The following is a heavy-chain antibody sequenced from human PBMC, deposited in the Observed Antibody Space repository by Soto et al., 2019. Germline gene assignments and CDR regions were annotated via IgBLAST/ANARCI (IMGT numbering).Heavy chain of an antibody. CDR3: TTVLWGYYYDSSGYYD. CDR2: IKSKTDGGTT. Sequence: EVQLVESGGGLVKPGGSLRLSCAASGFTFSNAWMSWVRQAPGKGLEWVGRIKSKTDGGTTDYAAPVKGRFTISRDDSKNTLSLQMNSLKTEDTAVYYCTTVLWGYYYDSSGYYDWGQGTLVTVSS. J-gene: IGHJ4*02. V-gene: IGHV3-15*01. CDR1: GFTFSNAW. D-gene: IGHD3-22*01.